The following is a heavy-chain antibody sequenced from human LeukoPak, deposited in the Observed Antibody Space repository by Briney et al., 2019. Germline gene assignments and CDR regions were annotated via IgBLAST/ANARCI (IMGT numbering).Heavy chain of an antibody. CDR3: ARHYWSPGAFDI. CDR2: IYHSGST. J-gene: IGHJ3*02. CDR1: GYSISTGYY. V-gene: IGHV4-38-2*01. D-gene: IGHD2-8*02. Sequence: PSETLSLTCVVSGYSISTGYYWGCIRQPPGKGLEWIGNIYHSGSTYYNASLKSRVTISVDTSKNQFSLKLSSVTAADTAVYYCARHYWSPGAFDIWSQGTMVTVSS.